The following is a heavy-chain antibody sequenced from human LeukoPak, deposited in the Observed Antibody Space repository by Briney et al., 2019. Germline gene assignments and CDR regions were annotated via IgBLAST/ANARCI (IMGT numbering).Heavy chain of an antibody. D-gene: IGHD2-15*01. CDR2: INHSGST. CDR3: ARGYCSGGFCFDFDY. V-gene: IGHV4-34*01. Sequence: PSETLSLTCAVYGGSFSGYYWSWIRQPPGKGLEWIGEINHSGSTNYNPSLKSRVTISVDTSKNQFSLKLSSVTAADTAVYYCARGYCSGGFCFDFDYWGQGTLVTVSS. J-gene: IGHJ4*02. CDR1: GGSFSGYY.